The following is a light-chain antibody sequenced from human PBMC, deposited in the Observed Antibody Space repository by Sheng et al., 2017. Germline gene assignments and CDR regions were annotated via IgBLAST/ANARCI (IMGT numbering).Light chain of an antibody. Sequence: EIVLTQSPATLSLSPGERATLSCRASQSISNNNLAWYQQKPGQAPRLLIHAAFNRATGIPARFSGSGSGTDFTLTISSLEPEDFAVYYCQQYNNWPQTFGQGTKVEIK. J-gene: IGKJ1*01. CDR2: AAF. CDR3: QQYNNWPQT. V-gene: IGKV3-11*01. CDR1: QSISNNN.